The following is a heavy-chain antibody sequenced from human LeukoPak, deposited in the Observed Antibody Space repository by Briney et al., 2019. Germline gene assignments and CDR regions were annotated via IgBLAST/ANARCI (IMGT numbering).Heavy chain of an antibody. D-gene: IGHD3-3*01. Sequence: TGGSLRLSCAASGFTFSSDWMCWVRQAPGKGLEYVANIKEDGSEKYYVDSVKGRFTISRDNSKNTLYLQLNRVRAEDTAVYYCASGEWPQDYWGQGTLVTVSS. CDR3: ASGEWPQDY. J-gene: IGHJ4*02. CDR2: IKEDGSEK. CDR1: GFTFSSDW. V-gene: IGHV3-7*05.